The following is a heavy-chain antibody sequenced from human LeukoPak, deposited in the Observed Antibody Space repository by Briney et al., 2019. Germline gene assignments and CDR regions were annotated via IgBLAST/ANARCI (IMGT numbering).Heavy chain of an antibody. D-gene: IGHD3-9*01. CDR2: ISGSGGST. CDR3: AKFGYDILTEFDY. J-gene: IGHJ4*02. CDR1: GFIFGDHY. Sequence: GGSLRLSCVASGFIFGDHYMDWVRQAPGKGLEWVSAISGSGGSTYYADSVKGRFTISRDNSKNTLYLQMNSLRAEDTAVYYCAKFGYDILTEFDYWGQGTLVTVSS. V-gene: IGHV3-23*01.